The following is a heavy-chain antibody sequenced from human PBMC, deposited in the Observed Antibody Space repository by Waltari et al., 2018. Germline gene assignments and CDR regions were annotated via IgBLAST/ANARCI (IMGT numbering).Heavy chain of an antibody. CDR2: INHSGST. J-gene: IGHJ3*02. V-gene: IGHV4-34*01. CDR3: AGGSGSLDAFDI. CDR1: GGSFSGYY. D-gene: IGHD1-26*01. Sequence: QVQLQQWGAGLLKPSETLSLTCAVYGGSFSGYYWSWIRQPPGKGRAWVGEINHSGSTNYNPSLKSRVTISVDTSKNQFSLKLSSVTAADTAVYYCAGGSGSLDAFDIWGQGTMVTVSS.